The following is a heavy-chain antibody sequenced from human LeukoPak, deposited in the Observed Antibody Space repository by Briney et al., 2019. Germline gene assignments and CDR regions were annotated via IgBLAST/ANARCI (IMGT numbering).Heavy chain of an antibody. Sequence: ARESLKISCKGSGYSFTSYWIGWMRQMPGKGLEYMGIIYPGDSDTRYSPSFQGQVTISADKSISTAYLQWSSLKASDTAMYYCARLDQTAAAGGDYWGQGTLVTVSS. D-gene: IGHD6-13*01. CDR1: GYSFTSYW. J-gene: IGHJ4*02. CDR3: ARLDQTAAAGGDY. CDR2: IYPGDSDT. V-gene: IGHV5-51*01.